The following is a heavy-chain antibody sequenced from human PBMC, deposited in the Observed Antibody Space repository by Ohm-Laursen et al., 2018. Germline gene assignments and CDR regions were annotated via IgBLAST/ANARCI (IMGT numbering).Heavy chain of an antibody. CDR2: ISSSSSYI. CDR1: GFTFSSYS. J-gene: IGHJ6*02. Sequence: GSLRLSCAASGFTFSSYSMNWVRQAPGKGLEWVSSISSSSSYIYYADSVKGRFTISRDNAKNSLYLQMNSLRAEDTAVYYCAKDGMRQSYYGMDVWGQGTTVTVSS. CDR3: AKDGMRQSYYGMDV. D-gene: IGHD2-8*01. V-gene: IGHV3-21*04.